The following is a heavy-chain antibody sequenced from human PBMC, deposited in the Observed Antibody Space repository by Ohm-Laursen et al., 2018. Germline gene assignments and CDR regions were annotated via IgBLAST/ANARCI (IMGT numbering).Heavy chain of an antibody. CDR1: GGSISNYY. D-gene: IGHD6-19*01. CDR2: ISNTGST. V-gene: IGHV4-59*12. J-gene: IGHJ4*02. Sequence: TLSLTCPVSGGSISNYYWSWIRQPPGKGLEWIGYISNTGSTNYNPSLKGRVTISVDTSKNQFSLKLSSVTAADTAVYYCARGFSGWWGRIDYWGQGILVTVSS. CDR3: ARGFSGWWGRIDY.